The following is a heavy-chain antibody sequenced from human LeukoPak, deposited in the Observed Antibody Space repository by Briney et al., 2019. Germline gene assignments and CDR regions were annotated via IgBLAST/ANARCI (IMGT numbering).Heavy chain of an antibody. CDR2: ISSSSTYT. CDR1: GFTFSSYT. CDR3: ARGGENYYGSGSLDY. V-gene: IGHV3-21*01. Sequence: GGSLRLSCAASGFTFSSYTMNWVRQAPGKGLEWVSSISSSSTYTHYADSVNGRLTISRDNAKNSLYLQMNSLRAEDTAVYYCARGGENYYGSGSLDYWGQGTLVTVSS. D-gene: IGHD3-10*01. J-gene: IGHJ4*02.